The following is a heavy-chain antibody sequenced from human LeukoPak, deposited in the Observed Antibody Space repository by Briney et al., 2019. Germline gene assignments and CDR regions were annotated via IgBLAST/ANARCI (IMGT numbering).Heavy chain of an antibody. Sequence: GGSLRLSCAASGFTFSSYAMHWVRQAPGKGLEWVAVISYDGSNKYYADSVKGRFTISRGNAKNSLYLQMNSLRAEDMALYYCAKSGCSSTFCSRGQFDYWGQGTRVTVSS. CDR3: AKSGCSSTFCSRGQFDY. V-gene: IGHV3-30*04. CDR1: GFTFSSYA. CDR2: ISYDGSNK. J-gene: IGHJ4*02. D-gene: IGHD2-2*01.